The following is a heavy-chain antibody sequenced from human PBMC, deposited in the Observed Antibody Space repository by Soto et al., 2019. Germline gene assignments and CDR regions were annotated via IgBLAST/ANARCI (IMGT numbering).Heavy chain of an antibody. CDR1: GFSLSTSGVD. CDR3: AHRRRYCNSPEYFFYY. CDR2: IYWDDDK. J-gene: IGHJ4*02. D-gene: IGHD3-16*02. Sequence: QITLKESGPTLVKPTQTLTLTCTFSGFSLSTSGVDVGWIRQPPGKALEWLALIYWDDDKRYKPSLKSRLTSTKGASRNQVVLTMTNMDPLDTATYDCAHRRRYCNSPEYFFYYWGQGSLVTVSS. V-gene: IGHV2-5*02.